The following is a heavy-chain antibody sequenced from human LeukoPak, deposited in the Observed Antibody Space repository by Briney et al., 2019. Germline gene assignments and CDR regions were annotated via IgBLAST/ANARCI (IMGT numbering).Heavy chain of an antibody. V-gene: IGHV3-23*01. D-gene: IGHD6-13*01. CDR1: GFTFSSYA. CDR2: IGGGGTYT. Sequence: PGGSLRLSCAASGFTFSSYAMSWVRQAPGKGLEWVSSIGGGGTYTYYADSVKGRFTISRNNFKNTLYLQMNSLRAEDTAVYFCAKALGYSDWALDYWGRGTLVTVSS. CDR3: AKALGYSDWALDY. J-gene: IGHJ4*02.